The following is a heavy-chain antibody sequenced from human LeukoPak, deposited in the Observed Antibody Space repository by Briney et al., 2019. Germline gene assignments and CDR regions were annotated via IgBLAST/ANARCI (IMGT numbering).Heavy chain of an antibody. V-gene: IGHV3-7*01. J-gene: IGHJ4*02. CDR1: GFTFSSSW. Sequence: GGSLRLSCAASGFTFSSSWMSWLRQAPGKGLEWVANSSPDGSEKYYLDAVKGRFTVSRDNAENSLYLQMNSLRAEDTAVYYCARDGSGYSVCWGQGTLVTVSS. D-gene: IGHD3-22*01. CDR3: ARDGSGYSVC. CDR2: SSPDGSEK.